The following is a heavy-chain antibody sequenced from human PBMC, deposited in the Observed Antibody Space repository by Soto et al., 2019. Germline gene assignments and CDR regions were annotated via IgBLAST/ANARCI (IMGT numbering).Heavy chain of an antibody. D-gene: IGHD2-8*01. V-gene: IGHV1-18*01. Sequence: ASVKVSCKASGYTFTSYGISWVRQAPGQGXEWMGWISAYNGNTNYAQKLQGRVTMTTDTSTSTAYMELRSLRSDDTAVYYCARDEDIVLMVYAIRDYYYYGMDVWGQGTTVTVSS. J-gene: IGHJ6*02. CDR2: ISAYNGNT. CDR3: ARDEDIVLMVYAIRDYYYYGMDV. CDR1: GYTFTSYG.